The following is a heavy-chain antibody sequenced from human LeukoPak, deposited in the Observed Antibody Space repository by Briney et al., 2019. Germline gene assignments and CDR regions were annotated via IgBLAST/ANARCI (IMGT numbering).Heavy chain of an antibody. Sequence: SETLSLTCAVYGGSFSGYYWSWIRQPPGKGLEWIGEINHSGSTNYNPSLKSRVTISVDTSKNQFSLKLSSVTAADTAVYCCARGWRYYGSGSYLAYWGQGTLVTVSS. CDR2: INHSGST. CDR1: GGSFSGYY. CDR3: ARGWRYYGSGSYLAY. D-gene: IGHD3-10*01. J-gene: IGHJ4*02. V-gene: IGHV4-34*01.